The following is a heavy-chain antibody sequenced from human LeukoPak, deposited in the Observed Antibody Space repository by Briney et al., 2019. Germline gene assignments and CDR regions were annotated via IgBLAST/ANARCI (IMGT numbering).Heavy chain of an antibody. D-gene: IGHD5-18*01. CDR1: GFTFGSYA. V-gene: IGHV3-30-3*01. CDR2: ISYDGSNK. J-gene: IGHJ4*02. Sequence: PGGSLRLSCAASGFTFGSYAMHWVRQAPGKGREWVAVISYDGSNKYYADSVKGRFTISRDNSKNTLYLQMNSLRAEDTAVYYCARVSPWIQLWEAFDYWGQGTLVTVSS. CDR3: ARVSPWIQLWEAFDY.